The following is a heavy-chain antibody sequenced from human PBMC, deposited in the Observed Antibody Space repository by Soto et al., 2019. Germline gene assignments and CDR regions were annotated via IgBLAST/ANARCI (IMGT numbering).Heavy chain of an antibody. CDR3: AKEEWELLPNVSGFDP. Sequence: GGSLRLSCAAPGFTFSSYAMSWVRQAPGKGLEWVSATSGSGGSTYYADSVKGRFTISRDNSKNTLYLQMNSLRAEDTAVYYCAKEEWELLPNVSGFDPWGQGTLVTVSS. D-gene: IGHD1-26*01. CDR2: TSGSGGST. CDR1: GFTFSSYA. V-gene: IGHV3-23*01. J-gene: IGHJ5*02.